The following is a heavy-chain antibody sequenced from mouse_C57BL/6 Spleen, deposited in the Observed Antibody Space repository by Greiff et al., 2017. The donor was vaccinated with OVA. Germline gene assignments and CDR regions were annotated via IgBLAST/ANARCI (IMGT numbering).Heavy chain of an antibody. D-gene: IGHD1-1*01. CDR1: GYTFTSYW. J-gene: IGHJ1*03. Sequence: VQLQQPGTELVKPGASVKLSCKASGYTFTSYWMHWVKQRPGQGLEWIGNINPSNGGTNYNEKFKSKATLTVDKSSSTAYMQLSSLTSEDSAVYYCARSWITTVVAPDFDVWGTGTTVTVSS. CDR3: ARSWITTVVAPDFDV. CDR2: INPSNGGT. V-gene: IGHV1-53*01.